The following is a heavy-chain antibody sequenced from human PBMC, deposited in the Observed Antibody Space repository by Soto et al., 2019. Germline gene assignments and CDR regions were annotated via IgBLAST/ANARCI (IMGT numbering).Heavy chain of an antibody. CDR3: ARGRYCSGGSCYSEIWFDP. D-gene: IGHD2-15*01. Sequence: GASVKVSCKASGHTFTGYYMHWVRQAPGQGLEWMGRINPNSGGTNYAQKFQGRVTMTRDTSISTAYMELSRLRSDDTAVYYCARGRYCSGGSCYSEIWFDPWGQGTLVTVSS. V-gene: IGHV1-2*06. CDR1: GHTFTGYY. J-gene: IGHJ5*02. CDR2: INPNSGGT.